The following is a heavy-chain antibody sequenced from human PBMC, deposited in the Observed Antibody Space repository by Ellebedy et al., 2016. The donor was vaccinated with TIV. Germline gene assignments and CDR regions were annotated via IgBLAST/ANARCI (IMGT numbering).Heavy chain of an antibody. J-gene: IGHJ6*03. D-gene: IGHD6-19*01. CDR1: GFSFGKYV. CDR2: IRGSGSDT. V-gene: IGHV3-23*01. Sequence: GESLKISXVASGFSFGKYVMSWVRQVPGRGLEWVSAIRGSGSDTYYADSVKGRFTVSRDNSKRSLYLQMNSLRAEDTAVYYCAKSPVAGPLYYYYMDVWGKGTTVTVSS. CDR3: AKSPVAGPLYYYYMDV.